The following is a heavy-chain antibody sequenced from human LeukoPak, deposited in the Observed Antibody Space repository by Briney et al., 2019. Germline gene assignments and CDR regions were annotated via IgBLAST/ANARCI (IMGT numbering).Heavy chain of an antibody. Sequence: PGGSLRLSCAASGFTFSSYAMSWVRQALGKGLEWVSAISGSGGSTYYADSVKGRFTISRDNSKNTLYLQMNSLRAEDTAVYYCAKDSVPYGSGSSDAFDIWGQGTMVTVSS. D-gene: IGHD3-10*01. CDR1: GFTFSSYA. CDR2: ISGSGGST. V-gene: IGHV3-23*01. CDR3: AKDSVPYGSGSSDAFDI. J-gene: IGHJ3*02.